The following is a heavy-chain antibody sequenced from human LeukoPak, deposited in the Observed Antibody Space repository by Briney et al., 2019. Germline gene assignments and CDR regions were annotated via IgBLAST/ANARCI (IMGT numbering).Heavy chain of an antibody. CDR3: ARTLSGSWYFDY. V-gene: IGHV4-59*01. CDR1: GDSISSYY. D-gene: IGHD2/OR15-2a*01. Sequence: TSETLSLTCSVSGDSISSYYWSWIRQPPGKGLEWIGYIFYSGSTNYNPSLKSRVTISVDTSKNQFSLKLSSVTAADTAVYYCARTLSGSWYFDYWGQGTLVSVSS. CDR2: IFYSGST. J-gene: IGHJ4*02.